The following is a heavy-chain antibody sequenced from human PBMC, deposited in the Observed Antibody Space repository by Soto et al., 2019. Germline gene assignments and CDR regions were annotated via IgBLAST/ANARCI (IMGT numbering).Heavy chain of an antibody. V-gene: IGHV1-18*01. CDR2: ISAYNGNT. CDR3: ARVGYCSGGSCYYYYGMDV. Sequence: VASVKVSCKASGYTFTSYGISWVLQAPGQGLEWMGWISAYNGNTNYAQKLQGRVTMTTDTSTSTAYMELRSLRSDDTAVYYCARVGYCSGGSCYYYYGMDVWGQGTTVTVSS. J-gene: IGHJ6*02. CDR1: GYTFTSYG. D-gene: IGHD2-15*01.